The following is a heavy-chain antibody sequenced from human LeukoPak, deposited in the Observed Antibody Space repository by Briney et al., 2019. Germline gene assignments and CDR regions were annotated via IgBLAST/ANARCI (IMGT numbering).Heavy chain of an antibody. CDR3: ARDRGSGWFGELYAYFDY. Sequence: RPSETLSLTCSVSDYSISSGYYWGWIRQPPGKGLEWIGSMEWIGSIYHSGSAYYNPSLKSRVTMSVDTSKNQFSLKLSSVTAANTAVYYCARDRGSGWFGELYAYFDYWGQGTLVTVSS. CDR1: DYSISSGYY. J-gene: IGHJ4*02. D-gene: IGHD3-10*01. V-gene: IGHV4-38-2*02. CDR2: IYHSGSA.